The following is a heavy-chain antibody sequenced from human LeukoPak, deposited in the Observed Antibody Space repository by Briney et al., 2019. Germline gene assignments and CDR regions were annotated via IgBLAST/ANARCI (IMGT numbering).Heavy chain of an antibody. D-gene: IGHD6-13*01. V-gene: IGHV4-59*01. J-gene: IGHJ3*02. CDR1: GGSISSYY. CDR3: ARDTAAAGTEGAFDI. CDR2: IYYSGST. Sequence: SETLSLTCTVSGGSISSYYWSWIRQPPGKGLEWIGYIYYSGSTNYNPSLKSRVTISVDTSKNQFSLKLSSVTAADTAVYYCARDTAAAGTEGAFDIWGQGTMVIVSS.